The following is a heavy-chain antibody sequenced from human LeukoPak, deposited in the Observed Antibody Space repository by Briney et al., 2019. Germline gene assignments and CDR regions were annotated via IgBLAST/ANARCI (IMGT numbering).Heavy chain of an antibody. Sequence: GGSLRLSCAASGFTFSSYAMHWVRQAPGKGLEWVAVISYDGSNKYYADSVKGRFTISRDNSKNTLYLQMNSLRAEDTAVYYCARAAYVFQQQLAYFDYWGQGTLVTVSS. CDR2: ISYDGSNK. D-gene: IGHD6-13*01. CDR3: ARAAYVFQQQLAYFDY. J-gene: IGHJ4*02. CDR1: GFTFSSYA. V-gene: IGHV3-30-3*01.